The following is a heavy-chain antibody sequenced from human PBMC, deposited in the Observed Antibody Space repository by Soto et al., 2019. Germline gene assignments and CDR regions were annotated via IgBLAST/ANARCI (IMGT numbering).Heavy chain of an antibody. Sequence: QVQLVQSGAEVKKPGASVKVSCKASGYTFTSYGISWVRQAPGQGLEWMGWISAYNGNTNYAQKLQGRVTLTTDTSTSTAAMELRSLRSEDTAVYYCARETAAAGIFDYWGQGTLVTVSS. CDR2: ISAYNGNT. CDR1: GYTFTSYG. CDR3: ARETAAAGIFDY. J-gene: IGHJ4*02. V-gene: IGHV1-18*01. D-gene: IGHD6-13*01.